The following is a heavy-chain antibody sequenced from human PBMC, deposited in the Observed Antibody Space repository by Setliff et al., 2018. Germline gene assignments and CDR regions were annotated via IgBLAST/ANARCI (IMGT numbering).Heavy chain of an antibody. CDR3: TSAKLERRTGHHYYMDV. J-gene: IGHJ6*03. D-gene: IGHD1-1*01. CDR2: IKSAADGGTI. Sequence: GGSLRLSCLASGFSFSNTKMSWIRQAPGKGLEWVGRIKSAADGGTIEYAAAVNGRFTVSSDDSKNTLYLQMNNLKTEDTATYYCTSAKLERRTGHHYYMDVWGKGTTVTVSS. CDR1: GFSFSNTK. V-gene: IGHV3-15*01.